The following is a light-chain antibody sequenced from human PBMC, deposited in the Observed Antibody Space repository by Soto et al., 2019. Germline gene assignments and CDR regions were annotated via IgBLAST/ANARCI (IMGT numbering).Light chain of an antibody. CDR2: GAS. V-gene: IGKV1-39*01. Sequence: DIQMTQSPSSLSAFVGDRVTITCRASQSISRHLNWYQQKPGRAPKLLIYGASSLQSGVPSRISGSGSGTDFTLTISSLQPEDFATYYCLQDYTYPYTFGQGTRLEIK. J-gene: IGKJ5*01. CDR3: LQDYTYPYT. CDR1: QSISRH.